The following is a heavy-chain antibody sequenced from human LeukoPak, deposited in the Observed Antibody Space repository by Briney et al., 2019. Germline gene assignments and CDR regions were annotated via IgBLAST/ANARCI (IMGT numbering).Heavy chain of an antibody. V-gene: IGHV3-48*03. CDR2: ISSSGSTI. D-gene: IGHD3-10*02. Sequence: GGSLRLSCAASGLTFSSYEMNWVRQAPGKGLEWVSYISSSGSTIYYADSVKGRFTISRDNAKDSLYLQMNSLRAEDTAVYYCAELGITMIGGVWGKGTTVTISS. CDR1: GLTFSSYE. CDR3: AELGITMIGGV. J-gene: IGHJ6*04.